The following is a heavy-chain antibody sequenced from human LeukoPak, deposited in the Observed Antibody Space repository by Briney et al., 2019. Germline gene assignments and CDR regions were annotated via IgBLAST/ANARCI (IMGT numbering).Heavy chain of an antibody. Sequence: SETLSLTCTVSGGSVSSGSYYWSWIRQPPGKGLEWIGYIYYSGSTNYNPSLKSRATISVDTSKNQFSLKLSSVTAADTAVYYCARAMVRGLSDYWGQGTLVTVSS. V-gene: IGHV4-61*01. CDR1: GGSVSSGSYY. J-gene: IGHJ4*02. CDR3: ARAMVRGLSDY. D-gene: IGHD3-10*01. CDR2: IYYSGST.